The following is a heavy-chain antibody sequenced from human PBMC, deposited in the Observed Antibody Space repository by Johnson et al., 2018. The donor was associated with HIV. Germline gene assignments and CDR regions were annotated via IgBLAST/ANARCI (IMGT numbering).Heavy chain of an antibody. CDR3: ARARYYYDSSGYHDAFDI. CDR1: GFTFSTYG. CDR2: ISYDGRNK. D-gene: IGHD3-22*01. Sequence: QVQLVESGGGVVQPGRSLRLSCAASGFTFSTYGMHWVRLAPGKGLEWVAVISYDGRNKYYTASVKGRFTISRDNARNSLYLQMNSLRAEDSAVFYCARARYYYDSSGYHDAFDIWGQGTMVTVSS. J-gene: IGHJ3*02. V-gene: IGHV3-30*19.